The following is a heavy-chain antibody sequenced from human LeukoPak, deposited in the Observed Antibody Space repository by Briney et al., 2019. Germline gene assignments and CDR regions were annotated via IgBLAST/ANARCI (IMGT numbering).Heavy chain of an antibody. J-gene: IGHJ4*02. Sequence: SETLSLTCTVSGGSISSSSYYWSWIRQPPGKGLEWIGEINHSGSTNYNPSLKSRVTISVDTSKNQFSLKLSSVTAADTAVYYCAVSLVEMATITWNDYWGRGTLVTVSS. CDR1: GGSISSSSYY. CDR2: INHSGST. D-gene: IGHD5-24*01. V-gene: IGHV4-39*07. CDR3: AVSLVEMATITWNDY.